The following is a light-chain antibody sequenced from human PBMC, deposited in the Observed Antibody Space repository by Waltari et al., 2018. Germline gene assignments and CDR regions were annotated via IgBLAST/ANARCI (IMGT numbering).Light chain of an antibody. Sequence: DIVMTQTPLSLSVTPGQPASISCKSSQSLLHSDGKTYLYWYLQKPGQSPQLLICEVSNGFSGVPDRFSGSGSGTDFTLKISRVEAEDVGVYYCMQSKQLPWTFGQGTRVEIK. CDR2: EVS. CDR3: MQSKQLPWT. J-gene: IGKJ1*01. CDR1: QSLLHSDGKTY. V-gene: IGKV2D-29*02.